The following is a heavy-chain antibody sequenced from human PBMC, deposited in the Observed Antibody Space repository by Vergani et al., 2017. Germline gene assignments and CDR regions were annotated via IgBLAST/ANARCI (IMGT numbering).Heavy chain of an antibody. CDR2: IWYDGSNK. Sequence: QVQLVESGGGVVQPGRSLRLSCAASGFTFSSYGMHWVRQAPGKGLEWVAVIWYDGSNKYYADSVKGRFTISRDNSKNTLYLQMNSLRAEDTAVYYCARDYKWFGEFLGQDYFDYWGQGTLVTVSS. V-gene: IGHV3-33*01. J-gene: IGHJ4*02. D-gene: IGHD3-10*01. CDR1: GFTFSSYG. CDR3: ARDYKWFGEFLGQDYFDY.